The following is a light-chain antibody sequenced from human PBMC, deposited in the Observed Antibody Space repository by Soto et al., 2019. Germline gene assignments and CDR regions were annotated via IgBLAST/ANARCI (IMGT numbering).Light chain of an antibody. CDR2: SDD. V-gene: IGLV1-44*01. J-gene: IGLJ2*01. CDR1: NSNIGSYS. Sequence: QSVLTQPPSASGTPGQRVTISCSGSNSNIGSYSVNWYRLLPGTAPKLLVFSDDQRPSGVPDRFSGSKSGPSASLAISGLQSEDEADYYCAAWDDSLNGPVFGGGTKLTVL. CDR3: AAWDDSLNGPV.